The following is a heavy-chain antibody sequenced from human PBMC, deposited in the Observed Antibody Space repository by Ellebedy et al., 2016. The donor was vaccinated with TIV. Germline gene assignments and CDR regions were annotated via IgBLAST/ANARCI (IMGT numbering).Heavy chain of an antibody. CDR3: AREVELVYYFDY. CDR1: GYTFTGYY. CDR2: ISAYNGNT. D-gene: IGHD6-6*01. Sequence: ASVKVSCKASGYTFTGYYMHWVRQVPVQGLEWMGWISAYNGNTNYAQKLQGRVTMTTDTSTSTAYMELRSLRSDDTAVYYCAREVELVYYFDYWGQGTLVTVSS. V-gene: IGHV1-18*04. J-gene: IGHJ4*02.